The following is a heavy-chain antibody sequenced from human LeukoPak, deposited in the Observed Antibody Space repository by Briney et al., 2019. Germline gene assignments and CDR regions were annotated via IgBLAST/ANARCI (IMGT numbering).Heavy chain of an antibody. CDR1: GGSFSGYY. V-gene: IGHV4-34*01. CDR2: INHSGST. J-gene: IGHJ6*02. D-gene: IGHD1-20*01. Sequence: SETLFLTCAVYGGSFSGYYWSWIRQPPGKGLEWIGEINHSGSTNYNPSLKSRVTISVDTSKNQFSLKLGSVTAADTAVYYCASLPNWNRYYYYYGMDVWGQGTTVTVSS. CDR3: ASLPNWNRYYYYYGMDV.